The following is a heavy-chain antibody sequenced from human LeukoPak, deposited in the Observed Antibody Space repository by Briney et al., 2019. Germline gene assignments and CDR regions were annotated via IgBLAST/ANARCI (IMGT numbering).Heavy chain of an antibody. Sequence: GGSLRLSCAASGFTFSSYSMTWVRQAPGKGLEWVSSISSSSSYIYYADSVKGRFTISRDNAKNSLYLQMNSLRAEDTAVYYCARVPIAVGVSLGMDVWGQGTTVTVSS. CDR2: ISSSSSYI. V-gene: IGHV3-21*01. J-gene: IGHJ6*02. CDR1: GFTFSSYS. CDR3: ARVPIAVGVSLGMDV. D-gene: IGHD6-19*01.